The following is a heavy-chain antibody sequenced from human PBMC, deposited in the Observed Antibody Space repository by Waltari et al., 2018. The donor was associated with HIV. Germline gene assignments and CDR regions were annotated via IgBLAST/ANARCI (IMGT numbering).Heavy chain of an antibody. V-gene: IGHV4-38-2*01. CDR3: ARQPAPDSTWFQIYFDY. Sequence: SSGHYWGWIRQSPGKGLEWIGSVFHSGSTFYKPSFRSRVSISVDTSKNQFSLKLTSVTAADTAVYYCARQPAPDSTWFQIYFDYWGQGTVVTVSS. CDR2: VFHSGST. D-gene: IGHD6-13*01. J-gene: IGHJ4*02. CDR1: SSGHY.